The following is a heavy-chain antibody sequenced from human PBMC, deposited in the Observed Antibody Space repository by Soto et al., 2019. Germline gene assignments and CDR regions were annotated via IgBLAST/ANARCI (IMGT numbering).Heavy chain of an antibody. CDR3: ARGTYDILTGYCQPYNWFDP. V-gene: IGHV4-30-4*01. D-gene: IGHD3-9*01. CDR2: IYYSGST. CDR1: GGSISSGDYY. Sequence: KPSETLSLTCTVSGGSISSGDYYWSWIRQPPGKGLEWIGYIYYSGSTYYNPSLKSRVTISVDTSKNQFSLKLSSVTAADTAVYYCARGTYDILTGYCQPYNWFDPWGQGTLVTVSS. J-gene: IGHJ5*02.